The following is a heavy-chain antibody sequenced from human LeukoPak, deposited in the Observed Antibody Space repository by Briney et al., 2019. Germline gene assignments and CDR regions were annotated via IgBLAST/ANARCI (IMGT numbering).Heavy chain of an antibody. V-gene: IGHV3-23*01. CDR3: ASVEITFGGVIPGD. Sequence: PGGSLRLSCAASGFTFNKYAMNWVRQPPGRGLEWVSSIAGTGGSTYYADSVKGRFTLSRDNSKNSLYLQMNSLRAEDTAVYYCASVEITFGGVIPGDWGQGTLVTVSS. CDR1: GFTFNKYA. J-gene: IGHJ4*02. D-gene: IGHD3-16*02. CDR2: IAGTGGST.